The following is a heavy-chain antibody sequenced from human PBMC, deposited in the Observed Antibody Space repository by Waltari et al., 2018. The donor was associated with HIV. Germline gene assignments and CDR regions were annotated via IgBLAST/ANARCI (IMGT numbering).Heavy chain of an antibody. D-gene: IGHD5-12*01. CDR3: AKDEMHSGYETDY. V-gene: IGHV3-23*01. J-gene: IGHJ4*02. CDR1: GFTFSSYA. CDR2: SSGSGGST. Sequence: EVQLLESGGGLVQPGGSLRLSCAASGFTFSSYAMSWVRQAPGEGLAWVSASSGSGGSTYYADSVKGRFTISRDNSKNTLYLQMNSLRAEDTAVYYCAKDEMHSGYETDYWGQGTLVTVSS.